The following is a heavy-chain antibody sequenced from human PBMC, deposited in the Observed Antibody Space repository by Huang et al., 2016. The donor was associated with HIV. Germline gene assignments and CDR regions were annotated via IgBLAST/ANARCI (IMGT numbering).Heavy chain of an antibody. Sequence: GQLIQSGPEVKRPGASVKVSCKASGYTFLAFGVRGVRRAPGEGLEWMGWISTFNGDTNYAAKFRDRVTVSADTTTDTVSIEMRSLRFDDTAVYYCARDLLNTGEEGNSPMDIWGQGTMVTVSS. CDR1: GYTFLAFG. V-gene: IGHV1-18*01. CDR2: ISTFNGDT. D-gene: IGHD2-15*01. J-gene: IGHJ6*02. CDR3: ARDLLNTGEEGNSPMDI.